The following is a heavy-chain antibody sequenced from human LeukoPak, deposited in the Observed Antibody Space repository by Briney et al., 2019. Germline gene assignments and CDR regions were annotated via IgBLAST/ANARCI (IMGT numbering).Heavy chain of an antibody. Sequence: GASVKVSCKASGYTFSSGYYLHWVRQAPGQGLEWMGWINPNNGDTNYAQKFQGRVTMTRDTPISTAYMELSRLRSDDAAVYFCARGAYYNFWSGFYYSPHFDYWGQGTLVTVSS. CDR3: ARGAYYNFWSGFYYSPHFDY. J-gene: IGHJ4*02. V-gene: IGHV1-2*02. CDR1: GYTFSSGYY. D-gene: IGHD3-3*01. CDR2: INPNNGDT.